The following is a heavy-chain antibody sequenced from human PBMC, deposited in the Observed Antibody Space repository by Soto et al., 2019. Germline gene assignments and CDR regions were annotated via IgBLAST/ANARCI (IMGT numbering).Heavy chain of an antibody. CDR2: IYYSGST. V-gene: IGHV4-39*01. Sequence: SETLSLTCSVSGGSISGGGYYWGWIRQPPGKGLEWIGSIYYSGSTYYHPSLKSRVTISVDASKNQFSLRLSSVTAADTAVFYCARHVFPDKFSYIGGYYPTFYFDYWGQGTLVTVAS. J-gene: IGHJ4*02. D-gene: IGHD3-22*01. CDR1: GGSISGGGYY. CDR3: ARHVFPDKFSYIGGYYPTFYFDY.